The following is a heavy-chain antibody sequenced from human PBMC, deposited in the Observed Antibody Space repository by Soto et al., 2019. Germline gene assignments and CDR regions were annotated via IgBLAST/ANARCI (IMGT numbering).Heavy chain of an antibody. J-gene: IGHJ5*01. CDR1: GDSITSGGYY. V-gene: IGHV4-31*03. CDR2: IYYSLTT. Sequence: QVQLQESGPGLAKSSQTLSLTCSVSGDSITSGGYYWTWIRQHPGKGLEWIGYIYYSLTTYYNRSLTSRVSISVDTSKNQFSLTLTSVTAADTAVYYCARGVPFTPAWFDSWGLGTLVTVSS. CDR3: ARGVPFTPAWFDS.